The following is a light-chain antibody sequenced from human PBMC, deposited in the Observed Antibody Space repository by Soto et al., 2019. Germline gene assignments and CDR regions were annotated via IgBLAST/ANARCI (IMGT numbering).Light chain of an antibody. Sequence: EIVLTQSPATMSLSRGERATLSCRASQTVGGYLAWYHQKGGQPPRLLIYNVSISATGTPARFSGSGSRTDFTLTIRSLEPEDFAFYYCQQRANWPITFGGGTKVDIK. CDR3: QQRANWPIT. CDR2: NVS. V-gene: IGKV3-11*01. CDR1: QTVGGY. J-gene: IGKJ4*01.